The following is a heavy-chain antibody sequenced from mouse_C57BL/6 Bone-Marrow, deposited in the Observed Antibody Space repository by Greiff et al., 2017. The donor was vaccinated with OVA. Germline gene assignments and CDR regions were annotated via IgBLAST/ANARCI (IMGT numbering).Heavy chain of an antibody. CDR2: IYPGNSDT. Sequence: VQLQQSGPVLARPGASVKMSCKTSGYTFTSYWMHWVKQRPGQGLAWIGAIYPGNSDTSYNQKIKGKGKLTAVTHDSTAYMERSSLTNEDSAFYYCTSPWLDGSSSWFAYWGQGTLVTVSA. CDR1: GYTFTSYW. V-gene: IGHV1-5*01. D-gene: IGHD1-1*01. J-gene: IGHJ3*01. CDR3: TSPWLDGSSSWFAY.